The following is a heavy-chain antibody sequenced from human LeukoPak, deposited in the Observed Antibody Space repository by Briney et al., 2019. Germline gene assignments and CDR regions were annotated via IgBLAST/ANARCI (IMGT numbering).Heavy chain of an antibody. CDR3: ARAGSNACYYYYGMDV. V-gene: IGHV4-31*03. CDR2: IYYSGST. D-gene: IGHD4-23*01. Sequence: PSETLSLTCTVSGGSISSGGYYWSWIRQHPGKGLEWIGYIYYSGSTYYNPSLKSRVTISVDTSKNQFSLKLSSVTAADTAVYYCARAGSNACYYYYGMDVWGQGTTVTVSS. J-gene: IGHJ6*02. CDR1: GGSISSGGYY.